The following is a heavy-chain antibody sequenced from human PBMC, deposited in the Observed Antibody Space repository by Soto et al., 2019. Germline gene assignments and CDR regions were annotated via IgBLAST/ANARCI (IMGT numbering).Heavy chain of an antibody. Sequence: SETLSLTCTVSGGSISSSSYYWGWIRQPPGKGLEWIGSIYYSGSTYYNPSLKSRVTISVDTSKNQFSLKLSSVTAADTAVYYCARLLRYFDWVPMGYYYYMDVWGKGTTVTVSS. CDR2: IYYSGST. V-gene: IGHV4-39*01. CDR1: GGSISSSSYY. D-gene: IGHD3-9*01. J-gene: IGHJ6*03. CDR3: ARLLRYFDWVPMGYYYYMDV.